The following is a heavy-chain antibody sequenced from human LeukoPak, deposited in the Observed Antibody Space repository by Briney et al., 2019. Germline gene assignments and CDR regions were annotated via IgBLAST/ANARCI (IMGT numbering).Heavy chain of an antibody. J-gene: IGHJ3*02. Sequence: SETLSLTCTVSGGSISSYYWSWIRQSPGKGLEWIGYIHHSGSTKYNPSVKTRVTISVDTSKNHFSLKLSSVTAADTAVYYCARGRTYYYDSSGYPRAYTDAFDIWGQGTMVTVSS. D-gene: IGHD3-22*01. CDR3: ARGRTYYYDSSGYPRAYTDAFDI. V-gene: IGHV4-59*01. CDR2: IHHSGST. CDR1: GGSISSYY.